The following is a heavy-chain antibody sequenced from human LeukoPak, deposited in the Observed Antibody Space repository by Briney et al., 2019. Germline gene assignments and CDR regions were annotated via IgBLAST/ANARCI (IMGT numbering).Heavy chain of an antibody. Sequence: ASVKVSCKASGYTFTSYGISWVRQAPGQGLEWMGWISAYNGNTNYAQKLQGRVTMTTDTSTSTAYMELSSLRSEDTAVYYCARSDGTIFGAGYGYYYYMDVWGKGTTVTVSS. D-gene: IGHD3-3*01. CDR3: ARSDGTIFGAGYGYYYYMDV. CDR1: GYTFTSYG. J-gene: IGHJ6*03. CDR2: ISAYNGNT. V-gene: IGHV1-18*01.